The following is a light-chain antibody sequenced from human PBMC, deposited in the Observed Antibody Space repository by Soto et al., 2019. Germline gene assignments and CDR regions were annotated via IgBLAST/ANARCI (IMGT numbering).Light chain of an antibody. V-gene: IGLV2-8*01. Sequence: QSALTRPPSASGSPGQSVTISCTGTSGDIGAYNYVSWYQQHPGKAPKLIIYEVSQRPSGVPDRFSGSKSGNTASLTVSGLQLEDEADYYCSSFTGSDNPFGGGTKLTV. J-gene: IGLJ2*01. CDR1: SGDIGAYNY. CDR2: EVS. CDR3: SSFTGSDNP.